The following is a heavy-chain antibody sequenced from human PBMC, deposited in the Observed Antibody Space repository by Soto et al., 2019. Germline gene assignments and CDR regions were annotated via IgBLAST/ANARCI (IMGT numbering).Heavy chain of an antibody. CDR2: TSGSGGST. D-gene: IGHD5-18*01. J-gene: IGHJ4*02. CDR3: AKDRGAGYSYGYFDN. Sequence: EVQLLESGGGLVQPGGSLRLSCAASGFTFSSYAMSWVRQAPGKGLEWVSATSGSGGSTYYADSVKGRFTISRDNSKNTLYLQMNSLRAEDTALYYCAKDRGAGYSYGYFDNWGQGTLVSVSS. V-gene: IGHV3-23*01. CDR1: GFTFSSYA.